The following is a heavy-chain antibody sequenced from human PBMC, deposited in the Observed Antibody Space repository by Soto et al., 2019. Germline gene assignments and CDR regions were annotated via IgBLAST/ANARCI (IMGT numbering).Heavy chain of an antibody. J-gene: IGHJ4*02. D-gene: IGHD6-13*01. CDR1: GFTFSSYS. Sequence: EVQLVESGGGLVQPGGSLRLSCAASGFTFSSYSMNWVRQAPGKGLAWVSYISSSSSIIYYADSVKGRFTISKHNAKKSRYLQMNRLGDEVTVVYYGAKDRRPEAGTIVFDYWGQGTLVTVSS. CDR3: AKDRRPEAGTIVFDY. CDR2: ISSSSSII. V-gene: IGHV3-48*02.